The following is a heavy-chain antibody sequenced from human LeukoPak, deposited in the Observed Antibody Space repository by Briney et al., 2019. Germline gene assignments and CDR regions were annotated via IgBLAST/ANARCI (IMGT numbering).Heavy chain of an antibody. CDR3: ARVSNDDYVWGSYSKYYFDY. CDR1: GGSISSSSYY. V-gene: IGHV4-39*07. CDR2: INHSGST. D-gene: IGHD3-16*01. J-gene: IGHJ4*02. Sequence: PSETLSLTCTVSGGSISSSSYYWSWIRQPPGKGLEWIGEINHSGSTNYNPSLKSRVTISVDTSKNQFSLKLSSVTAADTAVYYCARVSNDDYVWGSYSKYYFDYWGQGTLVTVSS.